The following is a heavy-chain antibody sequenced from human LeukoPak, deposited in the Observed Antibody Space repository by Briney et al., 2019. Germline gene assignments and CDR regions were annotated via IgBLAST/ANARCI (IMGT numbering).Heavy chain of an antibody. CDR2: FSGSGGST. V-gene: IGHV3-23*01. Sequence: GGSLRLSCAASGFTFSSYAMSWVRQAPGKGLEWVSAFSGSGGSTYYADSVKGRFTISRDNSKSTLYLQMNSLRAEDTAVYYCAKDSSSWYFDYWGQGTLVTVSS. D-gene: IGHD6-13*01. J-gene: IGHJ4*02. CDR1: GFTFSSYA. CDR3: AKDSSSWYFDY.